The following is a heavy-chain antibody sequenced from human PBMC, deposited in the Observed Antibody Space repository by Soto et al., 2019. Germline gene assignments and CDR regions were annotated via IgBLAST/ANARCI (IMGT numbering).Heavy chain of an antibody. D-gene: IGHD2-2*01. V-gene: IGHV1-69*06. J-gene: IGHJ6*02. CDR2: IIPISGSA. CDR1: GGTFSTYI. Sequence: SVKASCKASGGTFSTYIITGLRQAPGQGLEWMGGIIPISGSANYAQKFQDRVTITADKSTRTAYMELSSLKSEDTAVYYCARVVVQAAPTPDNYYYGLDVSGQRNTLTV. CDR3: ARVVVQAAPTPDNYYYGLDV.